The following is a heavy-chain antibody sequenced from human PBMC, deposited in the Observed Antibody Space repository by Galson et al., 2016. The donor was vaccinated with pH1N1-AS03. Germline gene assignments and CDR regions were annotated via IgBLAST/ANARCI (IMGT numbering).Heavy chain of an antibody. J-gene: IGHJ5*02. CDR3: ATYHHNSGYALTS. V-gene: IGHV1-69*11. Sequence: SVKVSCKASGGTFNSYSFTWVRQAPGQGLEWMGRIIPIMSKTDYAQKFQGRVTIAADGTSTAYMELTSPRSDDTAVYFCATYHHNSGYALTSWGQGTLVSVSS. CDR2: IIPIMSKT. CDR1: GGTFNSYS. D-gene: IGHD5-12*01.